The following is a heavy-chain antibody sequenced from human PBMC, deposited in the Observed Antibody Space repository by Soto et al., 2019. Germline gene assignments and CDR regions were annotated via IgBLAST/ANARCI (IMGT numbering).Heavy chain of an antibody. CDR2: IIPILGIA. V-gene: IGHV1-69*08. J-gene: IGHJ6*02. D-gene: IGHD3-10*01. CDR1: GGTFSSYT. Sequence: QVQLVQSGAEVKKPGSSVKVSCKASGGTFSSYTISWVRQAPGQGLEWMGRIIPILGIANYAQKFQGRVTVTADKYTSTAYVELSSLRYEDTAVYYCARDPTGSGSGSRHGMDVWGQGTTVTVSS. CDR3: ARDPTGSGSGSRHGMDV.